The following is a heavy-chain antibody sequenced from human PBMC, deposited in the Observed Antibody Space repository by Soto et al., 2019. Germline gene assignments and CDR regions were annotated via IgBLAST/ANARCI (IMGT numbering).Heavy chain of an antibody. D-gene: IGHD3-3*01. V-gene: IGHV3-64D*06. CDR1: GFTFSSYA. Sequence: GGSLRLSCSASGFTFSSYAMHWVRQAPGKGLEYVSAISSNGGSTYYADSVKGRFTISRDNSKNTLYLQMSSLRAEDTAVYYCVKDPSYYDFWSGLAFDIWGQGTMVTV. J-gene: IGHJ3*02. CDR3: VKDPSYYDFWSGLAFDI. CDR2: ISSNGGST.